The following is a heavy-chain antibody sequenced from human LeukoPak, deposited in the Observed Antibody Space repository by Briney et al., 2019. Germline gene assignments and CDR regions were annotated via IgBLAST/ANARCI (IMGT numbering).Heavy chain of an antibody. CDR2: IYHSGST. D-gene: IGHD3-22*01. Sequence: PSETLSLTCAVSGGSISSSNWWGWVRQPPGKGLEWIGEIYHSGSTNYNPSLKSRVTISVDKSKNQFSLKLSSVTAADTAVYYCARAKIVVVSDAFDIWGQGTMVTVSS. CDR3: ARAKIVVVSDAFDI. V-gene: IGHV4-4*02. J-gene: IGHJ3*02. CDR1: GGSISSSNW.